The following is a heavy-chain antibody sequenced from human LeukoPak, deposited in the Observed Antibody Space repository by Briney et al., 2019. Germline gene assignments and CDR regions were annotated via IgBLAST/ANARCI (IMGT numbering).Heavy chain of an antibody. CDR2: ISSTGGTT. Sequence: PGGSLRLSCAASGFTFNTYSMAWARQAPGKGLEWISYISSTGGTTYYADSVKGRFTISRDNVKNSLYLQMNSLRVEDTAVYFCARGSVDYWGQGALVTVSS. V-gene: IGHV3-48*04. CDR3: ARGSVDY. J-gene: IGHJ4*02. CDR1: GFTFNTYS.